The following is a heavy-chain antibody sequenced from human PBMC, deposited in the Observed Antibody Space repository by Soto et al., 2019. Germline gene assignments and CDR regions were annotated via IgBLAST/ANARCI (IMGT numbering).Heavy chain of an antibody. J-gene: IGHJ5*02. D-gene: IGHD5-12*01. CDR3: ARAGDGYPLGWFDP. V-gene: IGHV1-69*13. CDR2: IIPVFDTT. CDR1: GGTFNNYA. Sequence: SVKVSCKASGGTFNNYAISWVRQAPGQGLEWMGGIIPVFDTTNYAQKFQGRVTITADESTSTAYMELSSLRSEDTGIYYCARAGDGYPLGWFDPWGQRTLVTVSS.